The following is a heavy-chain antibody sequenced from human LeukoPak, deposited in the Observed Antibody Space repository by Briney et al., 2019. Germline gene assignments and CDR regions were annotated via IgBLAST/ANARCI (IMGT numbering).Heavy chain of an antibody. CDR1: GYTFTSYD. J-gene: IGHJ4*02. D-gene: IGHD2-2*01. CDR2: ISAYNGNT. Sequence: ASVKVSCKASGYTFTSYDINWVRQAPGQGLEWMGWISAYNGNTNYAQKLQGRVTMTTDTSTSTAYMELRSLRSDDTAVYYRARVYCSSTSCPFDYWGQGTLVTVSS. CDR3: ARVYCSSTSCPFDY. V-gene: IGHV1-18*01.